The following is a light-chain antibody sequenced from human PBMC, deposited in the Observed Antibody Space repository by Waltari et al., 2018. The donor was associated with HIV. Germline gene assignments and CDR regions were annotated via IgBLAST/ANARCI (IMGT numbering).Light chain of an antibody. J-gene: IGLJ1*01. CDR1: SSTSGAGYD. V-gene: IGLV1-40*01. CDR2: GNS. Sequence: QSVLTQPPSASAAPGPSVTIPCTGSSSTSGAGYDIHWYQQLPGTAPKLLIYGNSNRPSGVPDRFSGSKSGTSASLAITGLQAEDEADYYCQSYDSSLSGYVFGTGTKVTVL. CDR3: QSYDSSLSGYV.